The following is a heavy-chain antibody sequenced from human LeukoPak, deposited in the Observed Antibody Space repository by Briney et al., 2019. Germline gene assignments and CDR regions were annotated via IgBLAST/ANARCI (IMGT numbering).Heavy chain of an antibody. Sequence: SQTLSLTCAISGDSVSSNSAAWNWIRQSPSRGLEWLGRTYYRSKWYNDYAVSVKSRITINPDTSKNQFSLQLNSVTPEDTAVYYCARVGLMVRGVMTGRAFDYWGLGTLVTVSS. D-gene: IGHD3-10*01. CDR2: TYYRSKWYN. CDR1: GDSVSSNSAA. J-gene: IGHJ4*02. V-gene: IGHV6-1*01. CDR3: ARVGLMVRGVMTGRAFDY.